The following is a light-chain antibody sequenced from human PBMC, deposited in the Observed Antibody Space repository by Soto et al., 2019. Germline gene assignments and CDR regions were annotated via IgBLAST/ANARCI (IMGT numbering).Light chain of an antibody. Sequence: EIVLTQSPGTLSLSPGERATLSCRASQSVSSSYLAWYQQKPGQAPRLLIYGASSRATGIPDRFSGSGSGTDFTLTINRLEPEVFAVHYCQQYDSSLTWPFGQGTKVDI. V-gene: IGKV3-20*01. CDR3: QQYDSSLTWP. CDR1: QSVSSSY. CDR2: GAS. J-gene: IGKJ1*01.